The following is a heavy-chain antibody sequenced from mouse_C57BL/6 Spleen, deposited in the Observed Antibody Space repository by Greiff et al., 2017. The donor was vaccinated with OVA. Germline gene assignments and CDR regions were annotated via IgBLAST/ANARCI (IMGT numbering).Heavy chain of an antibody. CDR3: ARIGPYGYDGSYAMDY. V-gene: IGHV8-8*01. CDR2: IWWDDDK. CDR1: GFSLSTFGMG. Sequence: QVQLKESGPGILQPSQTLSLTCSFSGFSLSTFGMGVGWIRQPSGKGLEWLAHIWWDDDKYYNPALKSRLTISKVTSKKQVFLKIANVYTADTATYYCARIGPYGYDGSYAMDYWGQGTSVTVSS. D-gene: IGHD2-2*01. J-gene: IGHJ4*01.